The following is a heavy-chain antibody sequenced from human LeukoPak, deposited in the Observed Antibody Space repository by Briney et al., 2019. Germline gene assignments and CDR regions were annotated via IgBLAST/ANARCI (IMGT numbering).Heavy chain of an antibody. V-gene: IGHV4-61*02. CDR1: GGSISSGSYY. CDR3: ARAPEGGSYQGDFDY. D-gene: IGHD1-26*01. CDR2: IYTSGST. Sequence: SETLSLTCTVSGGSISSGSYYWSWIRQPAGKGLEWIGRIYTSGSTNYNPSLKSRVTISVDTSKNQFSLKLSSVTAADTAVYYCARAPEGGSYQGDFDYWGQGTLVTVSS. J-gene: IGHJ4*02.